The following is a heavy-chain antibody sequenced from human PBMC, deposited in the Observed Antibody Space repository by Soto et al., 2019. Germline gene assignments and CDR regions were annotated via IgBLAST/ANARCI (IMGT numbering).Heavy chain of an antibody. D-gene: IGHD1-26*01. Sequence: QVQLVESGGGVVQPGRSLRLSCAASGFTFSSYGMHWVRQAPGKGLEWVAVIWYDGSNKYYADSVKGRFTISRDNSKNTLYLQMNSLRAEDTAVYYCARNAGEFEVQDAFDIWGQGTMVTVSS. J-gene: IGHJ3*02. V-gene: IGHV3-33*01. CDR1: GFTFSSYG. CDR3: ARNAGEFEVQDAFDI. CDR2: IWYDGSNK.